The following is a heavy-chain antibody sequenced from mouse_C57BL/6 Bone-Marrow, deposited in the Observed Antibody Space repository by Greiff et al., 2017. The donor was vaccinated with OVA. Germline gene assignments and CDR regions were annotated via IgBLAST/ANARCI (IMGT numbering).Heavy chain of an antibody. J-gene: IGHJ4*01. Sequence: QVQLQQSGAELVKPGASVKLSCKASGYTFTSYWMHWVKQRPGRGLEWIGRIDPNSGGTKYNEKFKSKATLTVDKPSSTAYMQLSSLTSEDSAVYYCARSLYYDYDGPYAMDYWGQGTSVTVSS. CDR2: IDPNSGGT. V-gene: IGHV1-72*01. D-gene: IGHD2-4*01. CDR3: ARSLYYDYDGPYAMDY. CDR1: GYTFTSYW.